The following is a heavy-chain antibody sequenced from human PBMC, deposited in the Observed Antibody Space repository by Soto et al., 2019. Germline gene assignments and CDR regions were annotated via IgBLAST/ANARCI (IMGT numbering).Heavy chain of an antibody. CDR2: INSDGSST. J-gene: IGHJ4*02. CDR1: GFTFSSYW. D-gene: IGHD1-26*01. V-gene: IGHV3-74*01. CDR3: AREFGIVGATMGVDY. Sequence: GGSLRLSCAASGFTFSSYWMHWVRQATGKGLVWVSRINSDGSSTSYADSVKGRFTISRDNAKNTLYLQMNSLRAEDTAVYYCAREFGIVGATMGVDYWGPGTLVTVSS.